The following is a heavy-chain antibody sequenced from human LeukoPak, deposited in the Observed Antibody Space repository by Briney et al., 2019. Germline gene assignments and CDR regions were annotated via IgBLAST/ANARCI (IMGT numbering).Heavy chain of an antibody. CDR2: IYTSGST. J-gene: IGHJ5*02. CDR3: ARSEAVAGTSWFDP. V-gene: IGHV4-4*07. Sequence: NPSETLSLTCTVSGGSISSYYWSWIRQPAGKGLEWIGRIYTSGSTNYNPSLKSRVTMSVDTSKNQFSLKLSSVTAADTAVYYCARSEAVAGTSWFDPWGQGTLVTVSS. D-gene: IGHD6-19*01. CDR1: GGSISSYY.